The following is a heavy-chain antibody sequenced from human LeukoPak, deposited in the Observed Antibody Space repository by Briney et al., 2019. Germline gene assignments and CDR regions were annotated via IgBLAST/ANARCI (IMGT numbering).Heavy chain of an antibody. CDR3: ARAPITSPFYFDY. V-gene: IGHV3-20*03. J-gene: IGHJ4*02. CDR2: INCSVGST. Sequence: GINCSVGSTGYADPLRGRFTISRDNANNSLYLQMDSLRAEDTALYYCARAPITSPFYFDYWGQGTLVTVSS. D-gene: IGHD2-2*01.